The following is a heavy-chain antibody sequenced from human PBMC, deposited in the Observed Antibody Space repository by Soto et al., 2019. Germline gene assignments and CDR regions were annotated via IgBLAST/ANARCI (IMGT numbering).Heavy chain of an antibody. V-gene: IGHV3-30*18. J-gene: IGHJ4*02. CDR2: ISYDGSNK. CDR3: AKDPGFGGRSGYYLSAFDY. D-gene: IGHD3-22*01. CDR1: GFTFSSYG. Sequence: GGSLRLSCAASGFTFSSYGMHWVRQAPGKGLEWVAVISYDGSNKYYADSVKGRFTISRDNSKNTLYLQMNSLRAEDTAVYYCAKDPGFGGRSGYYLSAFDYWGQGTLVTVSS.